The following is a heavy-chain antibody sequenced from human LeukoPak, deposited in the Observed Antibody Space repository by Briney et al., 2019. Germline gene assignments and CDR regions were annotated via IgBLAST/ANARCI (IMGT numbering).Heavy chain of an antibody. V-gene: IGHV4-61*08. CDR3: ARDRGDTGYDY. Sequence: SETLSLTCTVSGGSVSSGAYYWSWIRQPPGKGLEWIGYIYYSGSTNYNRSLKSRVTLSKDTSKNQFSLKLSSVTAADTAVYYCARDRGDTGYDYWGQGTLVTVS. CDR1: GGSVSSGAYY. D-gene: IGHD3-9*01. CDR2: IYYSGST. J-gene: IGHJ4*02.